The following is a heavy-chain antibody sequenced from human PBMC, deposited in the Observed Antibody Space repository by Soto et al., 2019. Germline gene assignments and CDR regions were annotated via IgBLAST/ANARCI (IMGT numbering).Heavy chain of an antibody. CDR3: AKDNCISTSCYRLYNWFDP. CDR1: GCRFDDFG. V-gene: IGHV3-30*18. CDR2: ISYGGSNK. D-gene: IGHD2-2*01. Sequence: GGSLRLSCAASGCRFDDFGISWVRQVPGKRLEWVAVISYGGSNKYYADSVKGRFTISRDNSKNTLYLQMNNLRAEDTAVYYCAKDNCISTSCYRLYNWFDPWGQGTLVTVSS. J-gene: IGHJ5*02.